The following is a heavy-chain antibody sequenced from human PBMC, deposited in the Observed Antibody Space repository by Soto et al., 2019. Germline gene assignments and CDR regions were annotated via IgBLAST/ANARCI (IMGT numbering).Heavy chain of an antibody. CDR1: GYNFANYC. Sequence: GESLKISCNGSGYNFANYCIGWVGQMPGKGLEWMGMIFPGDSDTKNSPSLQGQITMSVDKSDSSAYLQWRSLKASDTAMYYCAAGYTTGPDAFDIWGQGTMVTVSS. CDR3: AAGYTTGPDAFDI. D-gene: IGHD6-13*01. CDR2: IFPGDSDT. V-gene: IGHV5-51*01. J-gene: IGHJ3*02.